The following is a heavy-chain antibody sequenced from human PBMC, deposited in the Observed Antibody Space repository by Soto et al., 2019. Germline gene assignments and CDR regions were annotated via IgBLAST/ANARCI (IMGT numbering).Heavy chain of an antibody. V-gene: IGHV4-30-4*01. CDR3: ARGRGYSYGLDP. D-gene: IGHD5-18*01. J-gene: IGHJ5*02. CDR2: ISYSGTT. CDR1: GDSISSNNNY. Sequence: PSETLSLTCTVSGDSISSNNNYWSWIRQPPGKGLEWIGFISYSGTTSYSPSLKSRIAISLDTSKNQFSLSLSSLTAADTAVYYCARGRGYSYGLDPWGQGTLVTVS.